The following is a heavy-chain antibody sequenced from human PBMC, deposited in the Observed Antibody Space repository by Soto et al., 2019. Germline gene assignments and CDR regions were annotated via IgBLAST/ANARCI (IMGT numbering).Heavy chain of an antibody. Sequence: QVQLVQSGAEVKKPGASVKVSCKASGYTFTSYYMHWVRQAPGQGLEWMGIINPSGGSTSYSQKFQGKVNMTRDTSTSTVYMELSSLRSEDTAVYYCARDDILTGSDYWGQGPLVTVSS. V-gene: IGHV1-46*03. CDR3: ARDDILTGSDY. CDR1: GYTFTSYY. J-gene: IGHJ4*02. D-gene: IGHD3-9*01. CDR2: INPSGGST.